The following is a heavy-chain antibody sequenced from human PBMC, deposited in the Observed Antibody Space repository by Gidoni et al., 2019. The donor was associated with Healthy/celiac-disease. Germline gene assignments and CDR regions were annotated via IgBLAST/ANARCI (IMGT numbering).Heavy chain of an antibody. CDR2: FYSGGST. Sequence: EVQLVESGGGLVQTGGSLRHSCAASGFTVSSNYMIWVRQAPGKGLEWVSVFYSGGSTYYADSVTGLFTISRHNSKNTLYLQMNSLRAEDTAVYYCTFYCSGGSCYSETDAFDIWGQGTMVTVSS. V-gene: IGHV3-53*04. D-gene: IGHD2-15*01. J-gene: IGHJ3*02. CDR1: GFTVSSNY. CDR3: TFYCSGGSCYSETDAFDI.